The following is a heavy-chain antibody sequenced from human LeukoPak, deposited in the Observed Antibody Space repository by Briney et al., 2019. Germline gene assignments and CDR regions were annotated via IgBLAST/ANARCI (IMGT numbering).Heavy chain of an antibody. Sequence: GASVKVSCKASGYTFTNYGISWVRQDPGQGLEWVGWISAYNGNTKYAQKLQGRVTMTTDTSASTAYMEPRSLRSDDTAMYYCARRLERHHDFGYWGQGTLVTVSS. CDR3: ARRLERHHDFGY. D-gene: IGHD1-1*01. J-gene: IGHJ4*02. V-gene: IGHV1-18*01. CDR1: GYTFTNYG. CDR2: ISAYNGNT.